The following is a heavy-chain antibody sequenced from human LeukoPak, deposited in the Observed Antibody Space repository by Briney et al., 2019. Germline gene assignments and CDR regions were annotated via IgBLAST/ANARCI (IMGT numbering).Heavy chain of an antibody. J-gene: IGHJ4*02. D-gene: IGHD1-1*01. CDR3: ACGDGTTWGPFDY. Sequence: GGSLRLSCAASGFTFSSYAMSWVRQAPGKGLEWVSAISGSGGSTYYADSVKGRFTISRDDSKNTLYLQMNSLRAEDTAVYYCACGDGTTWGPFDYWGQGTLVTVSS. V-gene: IGHV3-23*01. CDR1: GFTFSSYA. CDR2: ISGSGGST.